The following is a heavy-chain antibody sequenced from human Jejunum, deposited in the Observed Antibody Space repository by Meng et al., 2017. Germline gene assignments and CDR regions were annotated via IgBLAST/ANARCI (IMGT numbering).Heavy chain of an antibody. J-gene: IGHJ3*02. CDR1: GFTFSSYW. Sequence: GGSLRLSCAASGFTFSSYWMHWVRQTPGKGLVWVSRINPDGSKSNNADSVKGRFTVSRDNSKNTLYLQMNSLRAEDTAVYFCARDREYYDDRGGYSARAFDIWGQGTMVTVSS. D-gene: IGHD3-22*01. V-gene: IGHV3-74*01. CDR2: INPDGSKS. CDR3: ARDREYYDDRGGYSARAFDI.